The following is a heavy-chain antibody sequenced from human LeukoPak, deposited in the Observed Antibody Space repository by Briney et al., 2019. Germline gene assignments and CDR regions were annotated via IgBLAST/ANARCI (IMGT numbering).Heavy chain of an antibody. J-gene: IGHJ3*02. CDR3: ARDQWELLLRASDI. CDR1: GYTFTGYY. CDR2: INPNSGGT. V-gene: IGHV1-2*02. Sequence: GASVKVSCKASGYTFTGYYMHWVRQAPGQGLEWMGWINPNSGGTNYAQKFQGRVTMTRDTSINTAYMELSRLRSDDTAVYYCARDQWELLLRASDIWGQGTMVTVSS. D-gene: IGHD1-26*01.